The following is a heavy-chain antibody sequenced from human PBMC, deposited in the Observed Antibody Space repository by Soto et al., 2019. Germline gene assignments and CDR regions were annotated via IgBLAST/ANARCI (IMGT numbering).Heavy chain of an antibody. D-gene: IGHD2-15*01. CDR1: GFTFSSHA. CDR3: VRAKGYCSGGSCYSDYYYGMDV. CDR2: ISSDGNNK. J-gene: IGHJ6*02. V-gene: IGHV3-30-3*01. Sequence: PGGSLRLSCAVSGFTFSSHAMHWVRQAPGKGLEWVALISSDGNNKYYADSVKGRFTTSRDNSKNTMYLQMNSLRVEDTAVYYCVRAKGYCSGGSCYSDYYYGMDVWGQGTTVTVAS.